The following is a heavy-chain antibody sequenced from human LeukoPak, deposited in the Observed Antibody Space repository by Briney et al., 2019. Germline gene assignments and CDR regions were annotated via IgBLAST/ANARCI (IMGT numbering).Heavy chain of an antibody. D-gene: IGHD3-3*02. Sequence: SEILSLTCTVSGGSLSTSSYYWGWIRQPPGKGLEWVGSIYYSGSTYYNPSLESRVTMSVDTSKNQFSLNLSSVTAADTAVYYCARGQFWSGYSIWGQGTLVTVSS. J-gene: IGHJ4*02. CDR2: IYYSGST. CDR3: ARGQFWSGYSI. V-gene: IGHV4-39*01. CDR1: GGSLSTSSYY.